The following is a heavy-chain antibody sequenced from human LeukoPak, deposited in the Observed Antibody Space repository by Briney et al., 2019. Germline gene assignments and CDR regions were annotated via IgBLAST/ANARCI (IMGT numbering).Heavy chain of an antibody. CDR2: ISSNGGST. Sequence: GGSLRLSCATSGFTFSSYAMHWVRQAPGKGLEYVSAISSNGGSTYYANSVKGRFTISRDNSKNTLYLQMGSLRAEDMAVYYCARSPPYYGMDVWGQGTTVTVSS. D-gene: IGHD6-19*01. J-gene: IGHJ6*02. V-gene: IGHV3-64*01. CDR1: GFTFSSYA. CDR3: ARSPPYYGMDV.